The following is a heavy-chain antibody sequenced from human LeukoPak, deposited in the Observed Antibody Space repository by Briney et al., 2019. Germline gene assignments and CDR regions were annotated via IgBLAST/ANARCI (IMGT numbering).Heavy chain of an antibody. Sequence: ASVKVSCKASGYTFTGYYMHWVRQAPGQGLEWMGWINPNSGGTNYAQKFQGRATMTRDTSISTAYMELSRLRSDDTAVYYCARCHLPGDAFDIWGQGTMVTVSS. CDR1: GYTFTGYY. CDR3: ARCHLPGDAFDI. V-gene: IGHV1-2*02. J-gene: IGHJ3*02. CDR2: INPNSGGT. D-gene: IGHD1-14*01.